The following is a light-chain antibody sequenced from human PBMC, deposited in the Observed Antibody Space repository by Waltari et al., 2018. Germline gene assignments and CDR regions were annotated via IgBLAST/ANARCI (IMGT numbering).Light chain of an antibody. J-gene: IGLJ2*01. Sequence: QFVLPQPPSVSEAPGQRVTISCTVASSNIGAGYDVPWYQHRPGTAPKLLRFRNNHRPARGPDLYAGSRWATSTPLAISGLQAEAEALYNSRSYELDLFADVVCGRGTPLTV. CDR2: RNN. V-gene: IGLV1-40*01. CDR1: SSNIGAGYD. CDR3: RSYELDLFADVV.